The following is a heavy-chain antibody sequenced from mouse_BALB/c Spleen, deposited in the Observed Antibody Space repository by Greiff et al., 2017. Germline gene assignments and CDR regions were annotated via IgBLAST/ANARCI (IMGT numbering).Heavy chain of an antibody. V-gene: IGHV5-9-4*01. CDR1: GFTFSSNA. CDR2: ISSGGSYT. J-gene: IGHJ3*01. CDR3: ARREGLRGVSRFAY. Sequence: EVKLVESGAGLVKPGGSLKFSCAASGFTFSSNAMSWVRQSPEKRLEWVAEISSGGSYTYYPDTVTGRFTISRDNAKNTLYLEMSSMRSEDTAMYYCARREGLRGVSRFAYWGQGTLVTVSA. D-gene: IGHD2-4*01.